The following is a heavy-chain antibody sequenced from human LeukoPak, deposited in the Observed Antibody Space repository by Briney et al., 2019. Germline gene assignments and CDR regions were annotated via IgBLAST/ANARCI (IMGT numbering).Heavy chain of an antibody. Sequence: PGGSLRPSCAASGFTFSSYAMNWVRQAPGKGLEWVSAISGSGGSTYYADSVKGRFTISRDNSKNTLFLQMNSLRAEDTAVYYCAKGTQMYYYDSGGNTPDYWGQGTLVTVSS. V-gene: IGHV3-23*01. D-gene: IGHD3-22*01. CDR1: GFTFSSYA. CDR3: AKGTQMYYYDSGGNTPDY. J-gene: IGHJ4*02. CDR2: ISGSGGST.